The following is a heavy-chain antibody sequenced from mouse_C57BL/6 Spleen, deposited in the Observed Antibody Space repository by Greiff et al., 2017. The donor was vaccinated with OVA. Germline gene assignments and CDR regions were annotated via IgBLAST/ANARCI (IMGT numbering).Heavy chain of an antibody. CDR2: IWWDDDK. CDR3: ARIVGYYYGSSYWYFDV. CDR1: GFSLSTFGMG. Sequence: QVTLKESGPGILQPSQTLSLTCSFSGFSLSTFGMGVGWIRQPSGKGLEWLAHIWWDDDKYYNPALKSRLTISKATSKNQVFLKIANVDTADTATYYCARIVGYYYGSSYWYFDVWGTGTTVTVSS. D-gene: IGHD1-1*01. J-gene: IGHJ1*03. V-gene: IGHV8-8*01.